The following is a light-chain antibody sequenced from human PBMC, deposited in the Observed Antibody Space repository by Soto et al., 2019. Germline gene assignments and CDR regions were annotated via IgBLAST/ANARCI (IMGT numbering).Light chain of an antibody. J-gene: IGKJ2*03. CDR1: QSISSY. CDR2: AAS. CDR3: EQSYSSPYS. Sequence: DIQMTQSPSSLSASVGDRVTITSRASQSISSYLNWYQQKPGKAPKLLIYAASSLQSGVRSRFSGNGSVTDLLLTTSGLQPEHFATYYCEQSYSSPYSFGQGTKLVI. V-gene: IGKV1-39*01.